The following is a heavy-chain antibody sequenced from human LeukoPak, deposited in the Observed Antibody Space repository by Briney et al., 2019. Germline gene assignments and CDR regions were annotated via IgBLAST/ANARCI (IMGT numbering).Heavy chain of an antibody. D-gene: IGHD3-10*01. Sequence: ASVKVSCKASGYTFTDYGISWVRQAPGQGLEYMGWISAYNGATSYAQNLQGRLTLTTDTSTSTAYMELRSLRFDDTAVYYCARPGSFDSEIFDFWGQGTLVTVSS. J-gene: IGHJ4*02. CDR2: ISAYNGAT. CDR3: ARPGSFDSEIFDF. V-gene: IGHV1-18*01. CDR1: GYTFTDYG.